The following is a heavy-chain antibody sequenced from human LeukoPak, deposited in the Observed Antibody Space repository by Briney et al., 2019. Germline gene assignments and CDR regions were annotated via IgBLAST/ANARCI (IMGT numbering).Heavy chain of an antibody. CDR3: AARKSYDSSGYYY. V-gene: IGHV3-23*01. D-gene: IGHD3-22*01. J-gene: IGHJ4*02. CDR2: ISGSGGST. Sequence: GGSLRLSCAASGFTFSDYYMSWVRQAPGKGLEWVSAISGSGGSTYYADSVKGRFTISRDNSKNTLYLQMNSLRAEDTAVYYCAARKSYDSSGYYYWGQGTLVTVSS. CDR1: GFTFSDYY.